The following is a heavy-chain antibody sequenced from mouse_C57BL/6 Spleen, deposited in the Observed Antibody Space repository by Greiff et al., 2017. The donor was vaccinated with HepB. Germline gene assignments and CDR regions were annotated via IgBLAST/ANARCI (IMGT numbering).Heavy chain of an antibody. CDR1: GSTFSSYA. CDR2: ISNGGSNT. J-gene: IGHJ2*01. V-gene: IGHV5-4*01. CDR3: ARDQDYYGSILLDY. D-gene: IGHD1-1*01. Sequence: EVHLVESGGGLVKPGGSLKLSCAASGSTFSSYAMHWVRQTPEKGLEWVATISNGGSNTYYQDKVKGRYTISRDKAKNNLYLQMSHLKSEDTATYYCARDQDYYGSILLDYWGQGTTLTVSS.